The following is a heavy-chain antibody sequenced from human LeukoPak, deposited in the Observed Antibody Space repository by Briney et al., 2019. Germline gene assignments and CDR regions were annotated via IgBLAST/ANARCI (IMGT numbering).Heavy chain of an antibody. CDR1: GFTFSNSW. CDR3: TRGGSSRYTITY. D-gene: IGHD6-13*01. J-gene: IGHJ4*02. Sequence: GGSLRLSCAASGFTFSNSWMHWVRQAPGKGLVWVSGINNDGTNTTYADSVKGRFTISRDNAKTTLYLQMNSLRAEDTAVYYCTRGGSSRYTITYWGQGALVIVSS. V-gene: IGHV3-74*01. CDR2: INNDGTNT.